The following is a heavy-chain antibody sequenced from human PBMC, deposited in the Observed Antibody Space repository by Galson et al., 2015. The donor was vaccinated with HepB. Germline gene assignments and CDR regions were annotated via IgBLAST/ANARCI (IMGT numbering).Heavy chain of an antibody. J-gene: IGHJ4*02. CDR2: ISSSSSTI. Sequence: SLRLSCAASGFTFSSYSMNWVRQAPGKGLEWVSYISSSSSTIYYADSVKGRFTISRDNAKNSLYLQMNSLRDEDTAVYYCARDIELYSPWFGELQSHFDYWGQGTLVTVSS. D-gene: IGHD3-10*01. V-gene: IGHV3-48*02. CDR3: ARDIELYSPWFGELQSHFDY. CDR1: GFTFSSYS.